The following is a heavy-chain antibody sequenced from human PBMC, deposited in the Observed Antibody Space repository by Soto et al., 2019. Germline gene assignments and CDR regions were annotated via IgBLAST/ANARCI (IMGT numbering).Heavy chain of an antibody. CDR3: AKDQGFRVDTAMVTYFDY. CDR2: ISGSGGST. CDR1: GFTFSSYA. D-gene: IGHD5-18*01. Sequence: GGSLRLSCAASGFTFSSYAMSWVRQAPGKGLEWVSAISGSGGSTYYADSVKGRFTISRDNSKNTLYLQMNSLRAEDTAVYYCAKDQGFRVDTAMVTYFDYWGQGTLVTVSS. V-gene: IGHV3-23*01. J-gene: IGHJ4*02.